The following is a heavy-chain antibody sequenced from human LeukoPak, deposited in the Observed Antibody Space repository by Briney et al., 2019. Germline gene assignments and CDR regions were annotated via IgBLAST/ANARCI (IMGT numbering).Heavy chain of an antibody. CDR3: AKWGDYDILTGYYDPDY. V-gene: IGHV3-23*01. Sequence: GASPRLSCAASGFTFTNYAMYWVRQAPGKGLEWVSAVSGRDDSTYYADSVKGRFTISRDTSKNTLYLQMNSLRAEDTAVYYCAKWGDYDILTGYYDPDYWGQGTLVTVSS. CDR1: GFTFTNYA. CDR2: VSGRDDST. J-gene: IGHJ4*02. D-gene: IGHD3-9*01.